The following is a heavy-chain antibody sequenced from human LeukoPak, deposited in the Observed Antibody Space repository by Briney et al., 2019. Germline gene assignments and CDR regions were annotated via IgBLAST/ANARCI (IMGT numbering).Heavy chain of an antibody. CDR3: AKGDSSGYYKCYYFDY. CDR2: IRSDSTII. J-gene: IGHJ4*02. V-gene: IGHV3-48*01. CDR1: GFTFSRYS. D-gene: IGHD3-22*01. Sequence: PGGSLRLSCTASGFTFSRYSMNWVRQAPGKGLEWLSYIRSDSTIIDYADSVKGRFTISRDNSKNTLYLQMNSLRAEDTAVYYCAKGDSSGYYKCYYFDYWGQGTLVTVSS.